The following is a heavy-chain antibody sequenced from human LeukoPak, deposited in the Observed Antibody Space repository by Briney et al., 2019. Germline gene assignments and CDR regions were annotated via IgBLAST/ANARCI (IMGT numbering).Heavy chain of an antibody. V-gene: IGHV3-30*02. D-gene: IGHD3-10*01. CDR1: GFSFSSHG. CDR2: IRFNGTFT. J-gene: IGHJ4*02. CDR3: AKAGLRGLLWFGEDFDY. Sequence: GGSLRLSCAAAGFSFSSHGMYWVRQAPGKGLEWLAFIRFNGTFTYYGDSVKGRFTISRDNSKNTLYLQMNSLRAEDTAVYYCAKAGLRGLLWFGEDFDYWGQGTLVTVSS.